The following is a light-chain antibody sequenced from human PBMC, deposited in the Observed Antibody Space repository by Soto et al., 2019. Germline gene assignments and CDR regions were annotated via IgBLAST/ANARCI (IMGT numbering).Light chain of an antibody. J-gene: IGKJ1*01. CDR2: GAS. CDR1: QSVSSN. Sequence: EIVMTQSPATLSVSPGERATLSCRASQSVSSNLAWYQQKPGQAPRLLIYGASTRATGIPARFSGSGSGTEFTLTISSLQSEDFAVYYCQQYNNWRPLFGQGTKVEIK. V-gene: IGKV3-15*01. CDR3: QQYNNWRPL.